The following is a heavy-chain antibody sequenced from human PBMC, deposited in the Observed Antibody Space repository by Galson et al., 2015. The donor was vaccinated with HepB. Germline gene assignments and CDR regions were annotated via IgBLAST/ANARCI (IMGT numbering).Heavy chain of an antibody. D-gene: IGHD5-24*01. CDR1: GFTFSSYG. CDR2: ISYDGSNK. CDR3: AKDHRLYGYNSGYYFDY. V-gene: IGHV3-30*18. Sequence: SLRLSCAASGFTFSSYGMHWVRQAPGKGLEWVAVISYDGSNKYYADSVKGRFTISRDNSKNTLYLQMNSLRAEDTAVYYCAKDHRLYGYNSGYYFDYWGQGTLVTVSS. J-gene: IGHJ4*02.